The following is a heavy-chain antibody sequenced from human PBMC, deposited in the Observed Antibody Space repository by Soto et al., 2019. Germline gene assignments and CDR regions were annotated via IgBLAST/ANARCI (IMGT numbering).Heavy chain of an antibody. CDR2: ISAYNGNT. V-gene: IGHV1-18*04. CDR1: GYTFTSYG. J-gene: IGHJ6*02. CDR3: ARDARVATIRILRHYYGMDV. D-gene: IGHD5-12*01. Sequence: QVQLVQSGAEVNKPGASVKVSCKASGYTFTSYGITWVRQAPGQGLEWMGWISAYNGNTNYAQKLQGRVTITTDTSTSTAYMELRSLRSDDTAVYYCARDARVATIRILRHYYGMDVWGQGTTVTVSS.